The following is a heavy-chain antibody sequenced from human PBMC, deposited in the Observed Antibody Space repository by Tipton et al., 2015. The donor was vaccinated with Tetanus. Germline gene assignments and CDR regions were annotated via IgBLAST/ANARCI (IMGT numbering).Heavy chain of an antibody. CDR3: GRHGGSYIAYWCFDL. CDR1: GGSMSGSGHY. D-gene: IGHD1-26*01. V-gene: IGHV4-39*01. CDR2: ISYSGRT. Sequence: TLSLTCIVSGGSMSGSGHYGAWVRQSPGKGLEWIGSISYSGRTYYSPSLKSRVTMSVDTSKKGFSVRLGSVTAADTAMYYCGRHGGSYIAYWCFDLWGRGTLVSVSS. J-gene: IGHJ2*01.